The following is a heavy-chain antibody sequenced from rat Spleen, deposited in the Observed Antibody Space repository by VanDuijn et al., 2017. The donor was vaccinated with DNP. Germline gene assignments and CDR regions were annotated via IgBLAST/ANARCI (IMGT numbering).Heavy chain of an antibody. CDR2: ISYEGSDT. CDR3: ASSTTRVMDA. J-gene: IGHJ4*01. Sequence: EVQLVESGGGLVQPGRSLKLSCAASGFTFSDSYMAWVRQAPKKGLEWVASISYEGSDTYYGDSVKGRFTISRDNAKSTLYLQMNSLRSEDTATFYCASSTTRVMDAWGQGVSVTVSS. D-gene: IGHD1-10*01. CDR1: GFTFSDSY. V-gene: IGHV5-22*01.